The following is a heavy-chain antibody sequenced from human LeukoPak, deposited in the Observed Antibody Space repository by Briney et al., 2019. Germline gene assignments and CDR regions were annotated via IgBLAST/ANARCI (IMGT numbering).Heavy chain of an antibody. Sequence: SETLSLTCTVSGGSISSGDYYWSWIRQPPGKGLEWIGYIYYSGSTYYNPSLKSRVTISVDTSKNQFSLKLSSVTAADTAVYYCASGYCSSTSCYDAFDIWGQGTMVTVSS. D-gene: IGHD2-2*03. CDR1: GGSISSGDYY. CDR3: ASGYCSSTSCYDAFDI. J-gene: IGHJ3*02. CDR2: IYYSGST. V-gene: IGHV4-30-4*01.